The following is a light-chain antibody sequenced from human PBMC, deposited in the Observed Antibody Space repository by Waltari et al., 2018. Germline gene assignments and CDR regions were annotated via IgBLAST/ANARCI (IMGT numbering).Light chain of an antibody. CDR1: QSVSSQ. Sequence: EIVLTQSPATLSLSPGEGATLSCRASQSVSSQLVWYKQKRGQAPRLLIYDAYNRATGIPARFSGSGSGTDFTLTIRSLEPEDFAVYYCQQCNNSPPTFGQGTKVEIK. CDR2: DAY. J-gene: IGKJ1*01. V-gene: IGKV3-11*01. CDR3: QQCNNSPPT.